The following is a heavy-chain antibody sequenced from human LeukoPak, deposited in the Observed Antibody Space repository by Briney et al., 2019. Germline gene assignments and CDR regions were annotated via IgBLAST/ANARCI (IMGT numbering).Heavy chain of an antibody. D-gene: IGHD3-10*01. Sequence: GDSLRLSCAASGFTFGRYSMNWVRQALGKGLEWVSSITSSSSYIYYADSVKGRFTISRDNVKNSLYLQMHSLRAEDTAVYYCARAAGELLPFDYFDYWGQGTLVTVSS. CDR3: ARAAGELLPFDYFDY. J-gene: IGHJ4*02. V-gene: IGHV3-21*06. CDR2: ITSSSSYI. CDR1: GFTFGRYS.